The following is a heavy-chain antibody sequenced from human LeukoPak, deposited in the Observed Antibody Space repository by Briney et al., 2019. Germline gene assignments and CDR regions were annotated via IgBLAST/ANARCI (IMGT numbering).Heavy chain of an antibody. V-gene: IGHV3-11*04. Sequence: PGGSLRLSCAVSGFTFSDYYMSWVRQAPGKGLEWVSYISSSGSMLHYADSVEGRFTISRDNSNNTLYLQLNNVRTEDTATYFCAKEQYPGYFDYWGQGTLVTVSS. D-gene: IGHD1-14*01. CDR2: ISSSGSML. J-gene: IGHJ4*02. CDR1: GFTFSDYY. CDR3: AKEQYPGYFDY.